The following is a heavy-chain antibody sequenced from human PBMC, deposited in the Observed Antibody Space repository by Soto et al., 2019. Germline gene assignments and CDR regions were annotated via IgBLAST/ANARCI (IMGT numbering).Heavy chain of an antibody. CDR1: GFTFSSYG. J-gene: IGHJ4*02. D-gene: IGHD4-17*01. V-gene: IGHV3-33*01. CDR3: ARWRMTTVTTELDY. Sequence: QVQLVESGGGVVQPGRSLRLSCAASGFTFSSYGMHWVRQAPGKGLEWVAVIWYDGSNKYYADSVKGRFTISRDNSKNTLYLQMNSLRAEDTPVYYCARWRMTTVTTELDYWGQGTLVTVSS. CDR2: IWYDGSNK.